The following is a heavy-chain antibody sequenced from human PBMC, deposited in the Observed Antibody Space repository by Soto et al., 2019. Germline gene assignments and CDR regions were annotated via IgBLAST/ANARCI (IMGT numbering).Heavy chain of an antibody. CDR1: GFTFSSYA. CDR2: ISSSSSYI. J-gene: IGHJ6*02. V-gene: IGHV3-21*01. D-gene: IGHD3-10*01. CDR3: ARIRPPTNYYGMDV. Sequence: EVQLLESGGGLVQPGGSLRLSCAASGFTFSSYAMSWVRQAPGKGLEWVSYISSSSSYIYYADSVKGRFTISRDNAKNSLYLQMNSLRAEDTALYYCARIRPPTNYYGMDVWGQGTTVTVSS.